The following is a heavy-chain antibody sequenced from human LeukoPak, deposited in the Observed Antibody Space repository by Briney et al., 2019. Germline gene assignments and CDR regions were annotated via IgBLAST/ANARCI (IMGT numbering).Heavy chain of an antibody. CDR3: ARAGDYGDYRGIEAFDI. V-gene: IGHV3-48*03. CDR2: ISSSGSTI. Sequence: GGSLRLSCAASGFTFSSYEMNWVRQAPGKGLEWVSYISSSGSTIYYADSVKGRFTISRDNAKNSLYLQMNSLRAEDTAVYYCARAGDYGDYRGIEAFDIWGQGTMVTVSS. J-gene: IGHJ3*02. D-gene: IGHD4-17*01. CDR1: GFTFSSYE.